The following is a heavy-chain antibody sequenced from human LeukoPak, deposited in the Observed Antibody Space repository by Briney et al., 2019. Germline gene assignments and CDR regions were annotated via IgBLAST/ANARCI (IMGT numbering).Heavy chain of an antibody. V-gene: IGHV3-21*01. CDR2: ISSSSSSI. D-gene: IGHD4-17*01. J-gene: IGHJ4*02. CDR3: SYGDY. Sequence: GGSLRLSRAASGFTLSSYSMNWVRHAPGKGLDGVSSISSSSSSIYDADSVNGRFTISRDNAKNSLYLQMTSLRAEDTAVYYCSYGDYWGQGTLVTVSS. CDR1: GFTLSSYS.